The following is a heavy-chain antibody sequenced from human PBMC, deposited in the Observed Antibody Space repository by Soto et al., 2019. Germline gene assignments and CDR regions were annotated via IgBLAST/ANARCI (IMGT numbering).Heavy chain of an antibody. V-gene: IGHV1-18*01. CDR3: ARHHGPTTSENWFDP. CDR2: ISTYSGDT. CDR1: GYSFTNND. Sequence: EASVKVSCRASGYSFTNNDISWVRQAPGQGLEWMGWISTYSGDTKYAQKFQGRVTMTTDTSTTTAYLELRSLRSDDTAVYYCARHHGPTTSENWFDPWGQGTLVTVSS. J-gene: IGHJ5*02. D-gene: IGHD5-12*01.